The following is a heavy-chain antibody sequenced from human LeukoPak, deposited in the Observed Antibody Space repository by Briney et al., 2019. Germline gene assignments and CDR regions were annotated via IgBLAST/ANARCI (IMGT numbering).Heavy chain of an antibody. CDR3: ARGRDSSGYSIDY. D-gene: IGHD3-22*01. CDR2: INPNSGGT. V-gene: IGHV1-2*02. Sequence: ASVKVSCKASGYTFTGYYMHWVRQAPGQGLEWMGWINPNSGGTNYAQKFQGRVTMTRDTSISTAYMELSRLRSDDTAVYYCARGRDSSGYSIDYWGQGTLVTVSS. J-gene: IGHJ4*02. CDR1: GYTFTGYY.